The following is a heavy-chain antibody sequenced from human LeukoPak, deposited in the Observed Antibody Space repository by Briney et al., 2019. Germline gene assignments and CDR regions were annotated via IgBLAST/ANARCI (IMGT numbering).Heavy chain of an antibody. CDR1: GGTFNNSA. CDR3: ARDVHGDYGSGWFDP. V-gene: IGHV1-69*05. D-gene: IGHD4-17*01. Sequence: SVKVSCKTSGGTFNNSAISWVRQAPGQGLEWLGGIMPLFGTAGYAQKFQGRVTITKDESTRTVYLELTSLTSDDTVVYYCARDVHGDYGSGWFDPWGQGTLVSVSS. J-gene: IGHJ5*02. CDR2: IMPLFGTA.